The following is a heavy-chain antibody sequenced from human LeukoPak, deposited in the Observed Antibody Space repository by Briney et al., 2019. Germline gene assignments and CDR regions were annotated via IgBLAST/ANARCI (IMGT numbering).Heavy chain of an antibody. Sequence: GGSLRLSCAASGFTVSSSYMSWVRQAPGKGLEWVSVIYSGGTTYYADSVKGRFTISRDDSKNTMYLQMSSLRAEDTAVYFCARSSGVYLYFDYWGQGTLVTVSS. CDR2: IYSGGTT. CDR1: GFTVSSSY. J-gene: IGHJ4*02. CDR3: ARSSGVYLYFDY. D-gene: IGHD1-26*01. V-gene: IGHV3-53*01.